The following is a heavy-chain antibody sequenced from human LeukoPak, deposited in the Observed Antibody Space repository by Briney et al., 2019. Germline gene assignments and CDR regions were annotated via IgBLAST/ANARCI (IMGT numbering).Heavy chain of an antibody. V-gene: IGHV4-4*02. CDR3: ARVRLYSSSWYGADDMDV. D-gene: IGHD6-13*01. J-gene: IGHJ6*02. CDR2: IYHGGST. Sequence: SGTLSLTCAVSGGSISSCNWWWWVRPPPGKGVGWVGEIYHGGSTNYNPSLKSRITIAVDKSKNQFSLKLSSVTAADTAVYYCARVRLYSSSWYGADDMDVWGQGTTVTVSS. CDR1: GGSISSCNW.